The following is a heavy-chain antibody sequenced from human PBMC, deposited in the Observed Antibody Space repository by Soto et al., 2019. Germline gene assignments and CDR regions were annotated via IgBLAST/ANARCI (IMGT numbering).Heavy chain of an antibody. CDR1: GGSISSGGSS. CDR3: DGGQVEAGQR. D-gene: IGHD2-15*01. CDR2: IYHSGSN. V-gene: IGHV4-30-2*01. Sequence: QLQLQESGSGLVKPSQTLSLTCAVSGGSISSGGSSWSWIRQPPEKGLEWIGYIYHSGSNNYNPSRKRRVTKSGDSCNNQFSVKLSSVTAADTAVYYCDGGQVEAGQRWGQGALVTVSS. J-gene: IGHJ4*02.